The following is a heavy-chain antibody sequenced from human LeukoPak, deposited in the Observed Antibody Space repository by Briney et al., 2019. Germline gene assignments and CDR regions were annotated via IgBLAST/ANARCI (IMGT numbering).Heavy chain of an antibody. CDR1: GGSISDYY. Sequence: SETLSLTCTVSGGSISDYYWSWIRQPPGKGLEWVGYIYYSGSTNYNPSLKSRVTISVDTSKNQFSLKLSSVTAADTAVYYCARGDYDFWSGYYFSFDYWGQGTLVTVSS. J-gene: IGHJ4*02. CDR3: ARGDYDFWSGYYFSFDY. V-gene: IGHV4-59*08. D-gene: IGHD3-3*01. CDR2: IYYSGST.